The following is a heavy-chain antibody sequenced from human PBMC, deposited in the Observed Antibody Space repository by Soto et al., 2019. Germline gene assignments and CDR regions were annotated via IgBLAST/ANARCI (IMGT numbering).Heavy chain of an antibody. Sequence: VPLVESGGGVVQPGRSLRLSCAASGFTFSSYAMHWVRQAPGKGLEWVAVISYDGSNKYYADSVKGRFTISRDNSKNTLHLHMNSLRAEDTAVYYCAREPSSSGYYYHDYWGQGTLVTVSS. J-gene: IGHJ4*02. CDR1: GFTFSSYA. CDR3: AREPSSSGYYYHDY. CDR2: ISYDGSNK. D-gene: IGHD3-22*01. V-gene: IGHV3-30-3*01.